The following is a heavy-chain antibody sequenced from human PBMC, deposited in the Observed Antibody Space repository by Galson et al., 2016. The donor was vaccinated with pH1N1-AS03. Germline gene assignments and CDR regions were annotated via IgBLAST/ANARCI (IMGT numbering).Heavy chain of an antibody. D-gene: IGHD3-22*01. CDR2: IYYSGTT. CDR3: ARDGQLWPHYYPLDV. J-gene: IGHJ6*02. CDR1: GAPITSGSHY. V-gene: IGHV4-61*01. Sequence: LSLTCSVSGAPITSGSHYWTWLRQLPGKGLEWIGYIYYSGTTKFNPSLATRVTMSVDRSKSQFPLNLMSVTAADTAVYYCARDGQLWPHYYPLDVWGQGTTVTVSS.